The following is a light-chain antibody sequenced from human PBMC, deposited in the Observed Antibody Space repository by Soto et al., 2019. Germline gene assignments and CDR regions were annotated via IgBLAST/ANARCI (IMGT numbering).Light chain of an antibody. V-gene: IGKV1-5*03. CDR1: QTISSW. J-gene: IGKJ5*01. Sequence: DIQMTQSPSTLSGSVGDRVTITCRASQTISSWLAWYQKKPGKAPKILIYKASTLKSGVPSRFSGSGSGTEFNLTISRLQTDDFATYYCLQDYIYTLTVAQGTRLEIK. CDR2: KAS. CDR3: LQDYIYTLT.